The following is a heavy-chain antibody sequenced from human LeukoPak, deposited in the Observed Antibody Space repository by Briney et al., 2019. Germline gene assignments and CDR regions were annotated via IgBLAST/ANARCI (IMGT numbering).Heavy chain of an antibody. D-gene: IGHD6-19*01. CDR3: ARIPRAVDRTGYFDY. CDR1: GGSISSYY. J-gene: IGHJ4*02. Sequence: SETLSLTCTVSGGSISSYYWSWIRQPAGKGLEWIGRIYTSGSTNYNPSLKSRVTMSVDTSKNQFSLKLSSVTAADTAVYYCARIPRAVDRTGYFDYWGQGTLVTVSS. V-gene: IGHV4-4*07. CDR2: IYTSGST.